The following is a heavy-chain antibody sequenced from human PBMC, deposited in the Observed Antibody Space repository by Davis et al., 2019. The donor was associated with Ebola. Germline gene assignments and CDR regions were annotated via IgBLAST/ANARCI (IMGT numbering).Heavy chain of an antibody. V-gene: IGHV3-74*01. CDR3: ANWNYQYGMDV. Sequence: GESLKISCAASGFTFSGYWMHWVRQAPGKGLVWVSRISVDGSTTTYADSVKGRFTISRDNAKNTLYLQMNSLRAEDTAVYYCANWNYQYGMDVWGKGTTVTVSS. CDR1: GFTFSGYW. J-gene: IGHJ6*04. D-gene: IGHD1-1*01. CDR2: ISVDGSTT.